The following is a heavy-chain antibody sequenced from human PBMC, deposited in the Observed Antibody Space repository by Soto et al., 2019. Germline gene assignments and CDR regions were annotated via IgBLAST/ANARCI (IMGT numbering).Heavy chain of an antibody. D-gene: IGHD3-22*01. CDR2: ISAYNGNT. V-gene: IGHV1-18*01. CDR3: ARDPGLYDSSGYYHLFDY. Sequence: ASVKVSCKASGYTFTSYGISWVRQAPGQGLEWMGWISAYNGNTNYAQKLQGRVTMTTDTSTSTAYMELRSLRSDDTAVYYCARDPGLYDSSGYYHLFDYWGQGTLVTV. CDR1: GYTFTSYG. J-gene: IGHJ4*02.